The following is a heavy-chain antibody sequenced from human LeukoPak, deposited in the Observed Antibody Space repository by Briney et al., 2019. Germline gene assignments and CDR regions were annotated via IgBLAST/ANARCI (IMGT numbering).Heavy chain of an antibody. D-gene: IGHD1-7*01. CDR2: INPNSGGT. V-gene: IGHV1-2*02. CDR3: ARVQELELGEVDC. CDR1: GYTFTRYY. Sequence: ASVKVSCKASGYTFTRYYMHWVRQAPGQGLEWMVGINPNSGGTNYAQKFQGRVTMTRDTSISTAYMELSRLRSDDTAVYYCARVQELELGEVDCWGQGTLVTVSS. J-gene: IGHJ4*02.